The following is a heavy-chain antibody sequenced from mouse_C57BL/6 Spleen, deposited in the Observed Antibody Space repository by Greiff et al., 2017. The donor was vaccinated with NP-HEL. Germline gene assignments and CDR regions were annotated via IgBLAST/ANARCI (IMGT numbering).Heavy chain of an antibody. J-gene: IGHJ2*01. V-gene: IGHV5-9*01. CDR1: GFTFSSYT. D-gene: IGHD2-1*01. CDR3: ARHQGGNYADY. Sequence: EVNVVESGGGLVKPGGSLKLSCAASGFTFSSYTMSWVRQTPEKRLEWVATISGGGGNTYYPDSVKGRFTISRDNAKNTLYLQMSSLRSEDTALYYCARHQGGNYADYWGQGTTLTVSS. CDR2: ISGGGGNT.